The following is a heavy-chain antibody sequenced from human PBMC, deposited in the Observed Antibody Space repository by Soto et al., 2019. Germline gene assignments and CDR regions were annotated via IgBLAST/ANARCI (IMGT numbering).Heavy chain of an antibody. CDR3: ARDGGRYYAMDV. CDR1: GGSISSGGYY. CDR2: IYYSGST. D-gene: IGHD3-16*01. Sequence: PSETLSLTCTVSGGSISSGGYYWSWIRQHPGKGLEWIGYIYYSGSTYYNPSLKSRVTISVDTSKNQFSLKLSSVTAADTAVYYCARDGGRYYAMDVWGQGTTVTVSS. V-gene: IGHV4-31*03. J-gene: IGHJ6*02.